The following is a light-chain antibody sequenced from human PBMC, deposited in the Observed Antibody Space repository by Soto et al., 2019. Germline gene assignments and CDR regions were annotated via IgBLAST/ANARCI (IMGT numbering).Light chain of an antibody. V-gene: IGKV4-1*01. CDR3: QQYYTTPLT. CDR1: QSDLYSSSNKNY. J-gene: IGKJ2*01. CDR2: WAS. Sequence: DIVMTQSPDSLAVSLGERATINCKSSQSDLYSSSNKNYLAWYQQKPGQPPNLLIYWASTRESGVPDRFSGRGSGTDFTLTISSLQAEDVAVYYCQQYYTTPLTFGQGTKLEIK.